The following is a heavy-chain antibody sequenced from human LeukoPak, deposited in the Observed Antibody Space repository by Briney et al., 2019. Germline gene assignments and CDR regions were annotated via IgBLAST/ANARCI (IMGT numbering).Heavy chain of an antibody. D-gene: IGHD6-19*01. V-gene: IGHV4-59*01. J-gene: IGHJ4*02. CDR3: ARDLGYSSGWYDY. Sequence: SETLSLTCTVSGGSISNYYWSWIRQPPGKGLEWIGYIYYSGTTNCSPSLKSRVTMSLDTSMNQFSLRLSSVAAADTAVYYCARDLGYSSGWYDYWGQGTLVTVSS. CDR1: GGSISNYY. CDR2: IYYSGTT.